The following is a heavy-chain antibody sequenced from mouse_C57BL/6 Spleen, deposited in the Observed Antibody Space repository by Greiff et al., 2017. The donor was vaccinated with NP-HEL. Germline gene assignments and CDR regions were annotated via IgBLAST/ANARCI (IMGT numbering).Heavy chain of an antibody. Sequence: EVQLQQSGPELVKPGASVKISCKASGYSFTGYYMHWVKQSSEKSLEWIGEINPSTGGTSYNQKFKGKATLTVDKSSSTAYMQLKSLTSEDSAVYYCARGNWYFDVWGTGTTVTVSS. CDR1: GYSFTGYY. J-gene: IGHJ1*03. CDR3: ARGNWYFDV. V-gene: IGHV1-43*01. CDR2: INPSTGGT.